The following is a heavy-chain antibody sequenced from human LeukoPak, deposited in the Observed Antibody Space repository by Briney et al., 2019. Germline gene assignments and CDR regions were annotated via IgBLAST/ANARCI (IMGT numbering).Heavy chain of an antibody. CDR3: GRGLGSSSAENWFDP. CDR1: GYTFTSYD. J-gene: IGHJ5*02. Sequence: ASVKVSCKASGYTFTSYDINWVRQAPGQGLEWMGWMNPKSGNTGYAQKFQGRGTMTRNTAISTAYMELSSLRSGDTAVYYCGRGLGSSSAENWFDPWGQGTLVTVSS. CDR2: MNPKSGNT. V-gene: IGHV1-8*01. D-gene: IGHD6-6*01.